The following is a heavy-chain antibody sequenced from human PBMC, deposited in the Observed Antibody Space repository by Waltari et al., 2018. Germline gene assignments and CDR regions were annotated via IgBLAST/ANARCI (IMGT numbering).Heavy chain of an antibody. Sequence: EVQLVESGGGLVKPGGSLRLSCAASGFTFSSYSMNWVRQAPGKGLEWVSSISSSSIYIDYADSVKGRFTISRDNAKNSLYLQMNSLRAEDTAVYYCAREVLRYFGPDYWGQGTLVTVSS. CDR3: AREVLRYFGPDY. J-gene: IGHJ4*02. D-gene: IGHD3-9*01. CDR1: GFTFSSYS. V-gene: IGHV3-21*01. CDR2: ISSSSIYI.